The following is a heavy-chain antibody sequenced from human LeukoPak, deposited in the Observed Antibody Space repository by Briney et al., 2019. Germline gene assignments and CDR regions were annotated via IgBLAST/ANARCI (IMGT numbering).Heavy chain of an antibody. Sequence: GGSLRLSCAASGFTFSSYSMNWVRQAPGKGLEWVSSISSSSSYIYYADSVKGRFTISGDNAKNSLYLQMNSLKTEDTAVYYCTRPLDYYYYMDVWGKGTTVTVSS. J-gene: IGHJ6*03. CDR3: TRPLDYYYYMDV. CDR1: GFTFSSYS. CDR2: ISSSSSYI. V-gene: IGHV3-21*04.